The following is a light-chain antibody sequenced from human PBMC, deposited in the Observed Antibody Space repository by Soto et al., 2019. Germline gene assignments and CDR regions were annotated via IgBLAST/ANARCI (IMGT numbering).Light chain of an antibody. CDR2: DVS. V-gene: IGLV2-14*03. CDR3: SSYTVTTTPGKD. CDR1: GSDVGGFNF. Sequence: SALTHPASVSGSPGQSITISCTGTGSDVGGFNFVSWYQQHPGKAPKLIIYDVSDRPSGVSNRLSGSKSGNTASLTISGLQTEDEAAYYSSSYTVTTTPGKDFGTETKVTLL. J-gene: IGLJ1*01.